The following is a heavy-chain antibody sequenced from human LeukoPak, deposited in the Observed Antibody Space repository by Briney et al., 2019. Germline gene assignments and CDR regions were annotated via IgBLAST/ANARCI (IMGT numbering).Heavy chain of an antibody. Sequence: GASVKVSCKASGYTFTSYDINWVRQATGQGLEWMGRLNPNNGYTFYTEEFQGRVTMTRDTSISTAYMELSRLTSDDTALYYCARDLSSTSNWEFDYWGQGTLVAVSS. CDR1: GYTFTSYD. V-gene: IGHV1-2*06. CDR3: ARDLSSTSNWEFDY. CDR2: LNPNNGYT. J-gene: IGHJ4*02. D-gene: IGHD7-27*01.